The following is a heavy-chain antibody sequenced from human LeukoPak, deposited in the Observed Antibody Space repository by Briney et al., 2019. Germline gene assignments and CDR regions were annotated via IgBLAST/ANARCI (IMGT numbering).Heavy chain of an antibody. Sequence: ASVKVSCKASGYTFTTYGISWVRQAPGQGLGWMGWIDAYNGNTNYAQNLQGRVTMTTDTSTSTAYMELRSLRSDDTAVYYCARAGSYYYMDVWGKGTTVTVSS. V-gene: IGHV1-18*01. CDR2: IDAYNGNT. CDR1: GYTFTTYG. J-gene: IGHJ6*03. CDR3: ARAGSYYYMDV. D-gene: IGHD1-1*01.